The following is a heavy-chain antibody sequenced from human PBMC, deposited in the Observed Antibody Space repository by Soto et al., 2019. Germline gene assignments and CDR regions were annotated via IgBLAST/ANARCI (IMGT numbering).Heavy chain of an antibody. CDR2: IIPIFGTA. V-gene: IGHV1-69*13. D-gene: IGHD2-2*01. CDR1: GGTFNSYA. CDR3: ARDQIVVVPAANKLYYYYGMDV. Sequence: SVKVSCKASGGTFNSYAISWVRQAPGQGLEWMGGIIPIFGTANYAQKFQGRVTITADESTSTAYMELSSLRSEDTAVYYCARDQIVVVPAANKLYYYYGMDVWGQGTTVTVSS. J-gene: IGHJ6*02.